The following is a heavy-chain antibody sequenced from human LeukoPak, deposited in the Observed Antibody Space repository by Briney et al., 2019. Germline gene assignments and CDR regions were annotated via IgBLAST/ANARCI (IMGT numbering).Heavy chain of an antibody. J-gene: IGHJ4*02. D-gene: IGHD3-10*01. CDR1: GGSISSGGYS. CDR3: ARDGGSGSRHFDY. CDR2: IYHSGST. V-gene: IGHV4-30-2*01. Sequence: PSQTLSLTCAVSGGSISSGGYSWSWIRQPPGKGLEWIGHIYHSGSTYYNPSLKSRVTISVDRSKNQFSLKLSSVTAADTAVYYCARDGGSGSRHFDYWGQGTLVTVSS.